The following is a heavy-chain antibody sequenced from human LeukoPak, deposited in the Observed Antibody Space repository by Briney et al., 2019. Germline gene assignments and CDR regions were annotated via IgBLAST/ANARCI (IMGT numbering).Heavy chain of an antibody. J-gene: IGHJ6*02. CDR3: ARVMSLSSSGYWDYYYYYGMDV. Sequence: SETLSLTCTVSGGSISSYYWSWIRQPPGKGLEWIGYIYYSGSTNYNPSLKSRVTISVDTSKNQFSLKLSSVTAADTAVYYCARVMSLSSSGYWDYYYYYGMDVWGQGTTVTVSS. CDR1: GGSISSYY. D-gene: IGHD3-22*01. V-gene: IGHV4-59*01. CDR2: IYYSGST.